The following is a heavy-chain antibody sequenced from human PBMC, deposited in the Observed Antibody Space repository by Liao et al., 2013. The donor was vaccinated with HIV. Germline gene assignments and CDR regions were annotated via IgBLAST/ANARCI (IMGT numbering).Heavy chain of an antibody. Sequence: QVQLQESGPGLVKPSQTLSLTCTVSGGSISSGSYYWSWIRQPPGKGLEWIGYIFYSGSTNYNPSLKSRVTISVDTSKNQFSLKLSSVTAADTAVYYCARANFYDFWSYAFDIWGQGTMVTVSS. V-gene: IGHV4-61*01. D-gene: IGHD3-3*01. CDR2: IFYSGST. CDR3: ARANFYDFWSYAFDI. J-gene: IGHJ3*02. CDR1: GGSISSGSYY.